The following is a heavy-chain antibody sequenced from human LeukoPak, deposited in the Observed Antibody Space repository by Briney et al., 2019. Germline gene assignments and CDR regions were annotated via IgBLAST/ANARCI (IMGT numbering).Heavy chain of an antibody. D-gene: IGHD4-23*01. CDR2: IDPSDSYL. J-gene: IGHJ4*02. CDR1: GYSFTTYW. Sequence: VESLMISCKASGYSFTTYWISWVRQMPGKGLEWMGRIDPSDSYLNYSPSFQGHVTVSVDRSISTAYLQWSSLKASDTTMYYCARLSARLKTLADYWGQGTLVTVSS. V-gene: IGHV5-10-1*01. CDR3: ARLSARLKTLADY.